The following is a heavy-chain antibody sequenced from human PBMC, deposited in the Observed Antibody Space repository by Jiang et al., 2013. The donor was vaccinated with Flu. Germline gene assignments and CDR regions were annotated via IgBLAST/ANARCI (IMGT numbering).Heavy chain of an antibody. CDR2: STLAMVT. J-gene: IGHJ4*02. CDR3: ARDGYTDSSGYYYIAFDY. Sequence: EVKKPGPSVKVSCKASGYTFTNYAMHWVRQAPGPKDLSGWDGSTLAMVTQNNSQKFQGRVTITRDTSASTAYMELSSLGSEDTAVYYCARDGYTDSSGYYYIAFDYWGQGTLVTVSS. V-gene: IGHV1-3*01. CDR1: GYTFTNYA. D-gene: IGHD3-22*01.